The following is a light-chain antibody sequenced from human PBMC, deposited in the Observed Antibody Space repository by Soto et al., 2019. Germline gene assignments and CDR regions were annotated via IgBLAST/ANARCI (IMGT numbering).Light chain of an antibody. CDR3: SSFSTTTTLV. CDR2: DVS. CDR1: SNDIGSYNY. V-gene: IGLV2-14*03. J-gene: IGLJ1*01. Sequence: QSALTQPASVSGSPGQSIIISCTRTSNDIGSYNYVSWYQQHPGKAPKLMTYDVSARPSGVSNRFSGSKSGNTASLTISGLQAEDEADYYCSSFSTTTTLVFGTGTKLTVL.